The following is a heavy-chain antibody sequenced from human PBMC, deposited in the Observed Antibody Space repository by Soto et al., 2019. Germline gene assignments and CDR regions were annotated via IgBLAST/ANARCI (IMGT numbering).Heavy chain of an antibody. CDR3: AKAPYAGYFYYFDS. J-gene: IGHJ4*02. Sequence: GGSLRLSCAGSGFAFGDSAMHWVRQAPGKGLEWVAGISWNSGAKGYADSVKGRFTISRDNAKKSLYLQMNALRPEDTALYYCAKAPYAGYFYYFDSWGQGTLVTVSS. V-gene: IGHV3-9*01. D-gene: IGHD5-12*01. CDR1: GFAFGDSA. CDR2: ISWNSGAK.